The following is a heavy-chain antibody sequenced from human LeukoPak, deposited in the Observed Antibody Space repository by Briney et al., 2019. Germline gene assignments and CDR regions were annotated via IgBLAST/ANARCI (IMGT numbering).Heavy chain of an antibody. CDR1: GYSFTNYW. V-gene: IGHV5-51*01. J-gene: IGHJ4*02. CDR3: ARLAVSSIWSVYFDY. D-gene: IGHD6-13*01. CDR2: IYPGDSST. Sequence: GESLKISCKGSGYSFTNYWIGWVRQMPGKGLEWMGIIYPGDSSTRYSPSFQGQVTISADKSISTAYLQWSSLKASDTAIYYCARLAVSSIWSVYFDYWGQGTLVTVSS.